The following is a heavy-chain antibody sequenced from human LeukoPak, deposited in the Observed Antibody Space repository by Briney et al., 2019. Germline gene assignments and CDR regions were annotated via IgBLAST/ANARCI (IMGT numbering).Heavy chain of an antibody. CDR2: ISSSSSYI. J-gene: IGHJ6*03. CDR3: ASVYYGSGTGYYYMDV. D-gene: IGHD3-10*01. CDR1: GFTFSSYS. V-gene: IGHV3-21*01. Sequence: GGSLRLSCAASGFTFSSYSMNWVRQAPGKGLEWASSISSSSSYIYYADSVKGRSTISRDNAKNSLYLQMNSLRAEDTAVYYCASVYYGSGTGYYYMDVWGKGTTVTVSS.